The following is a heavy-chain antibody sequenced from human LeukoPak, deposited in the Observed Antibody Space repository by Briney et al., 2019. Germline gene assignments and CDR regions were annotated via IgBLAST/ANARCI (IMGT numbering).Heavy chain of an antibody. J-gene: IGHJ4*02. CDR1: GGTFSSYA. CDR2: IIPIFGTA. CDR3: ARAGGNFDY. Sequence: SVKVSCKASGGTFSSYAISWVRQAPGQGLEWMGGIIPIFGTANYAQKFQGRVTVTRDTSISTVYMELSSQRSEDTAVYYCARAGGNFDYWGQGTLVTVSS. D-gene: IGHD4-23*01. V-gene: IGHV1-69*05.